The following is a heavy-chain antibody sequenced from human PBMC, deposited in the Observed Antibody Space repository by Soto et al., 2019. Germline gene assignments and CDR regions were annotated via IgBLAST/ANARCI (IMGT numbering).Heavy chain of an antibody. J-gene: IGHJ4*02. CDR2: ISWNSGSV. D-gene: IGHD1-1*01. V-gene: IGHV3-9*01. Sequence: SLRLSCAASGFSFEDYAMHWVRLAPGKGLEWVSGISWNSGSVGYADSVKGRFTLSRDNAKNSLYLQMNSLRADDTAVYYCARAGFWNLDSWGQGTPVTVSS. CDR3: ARAGFWNLDS. CDR1: GFSFEDYA.